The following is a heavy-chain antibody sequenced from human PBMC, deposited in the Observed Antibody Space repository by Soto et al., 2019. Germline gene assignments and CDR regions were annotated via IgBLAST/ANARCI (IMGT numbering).Heavy chain of an antibody. D-gene: IGHD3-3*01. CDR3: ARDRGFFQNMYIDY. V-gene: IGHV1-18*01. J-gene: IGHJ4*02. CDR1: GYTFTSYG. CDR2: IGAYNGNT. Sequence: ASVKVSCKASGYTFTSYGISWVRQAPGQGLEWMGWIGAYNGNTNYAQKLQGRVTMTTDTSTSTAYMELRSLRSDDTAVYYCARDRGFFQNMYIDYWGQGTLVTVSS.